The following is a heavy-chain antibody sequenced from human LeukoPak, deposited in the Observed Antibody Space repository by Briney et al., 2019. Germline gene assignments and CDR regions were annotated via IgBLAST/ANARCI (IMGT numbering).Heavy chain of an antibody. V-gene: IGHV4-34*01. D-gene: IGHD2-15*01. CDR2: INHSGST. J-gene: IGHJ4*02. Sequence: SETLSLTCAVYGGSFSGYYWSWIRQPPGKGLEWIGEINHSGSTNYNPSLKSRVTISVDTSKNQFSLKLSSVTAADTAVYYCAGGYCSGGSCYATIDYWGQGTLVTVSS. CDR1: GGSFSGYY. CDR3: AGGYCSGGSCYATIDY.